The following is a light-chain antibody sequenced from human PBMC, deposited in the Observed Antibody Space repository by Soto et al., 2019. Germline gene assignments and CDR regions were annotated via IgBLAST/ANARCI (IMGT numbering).Light chain of an antibody. Sequence: QSVLTQPPSVSGAPGQRVTISCTGSISNIWAGYDVHWYQHLPGTAPKLLIYDNSNRPSGVPDRFSGSKSGTSASLAITGLQAEDEADYYCQSYDSSLSVLYVFGTGTKLTVL. CDR3: QSYDSSLSVLYV. J-gene: IGLJ1*01. CDR2: DNS. CDR1: ISNIWAGYD. V-gene: IGLV1-40*01.